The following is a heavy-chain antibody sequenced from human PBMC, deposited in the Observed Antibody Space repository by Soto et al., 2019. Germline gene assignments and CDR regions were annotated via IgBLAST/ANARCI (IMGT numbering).Heavy chain of an antibody. D-gene: IGHD2-15*01. CDR1: GGSITTGGYY. J-gene: IGHJ4*02. V-gene: IGHV4-31*03. CDR2: RYYSEST. CDR3: ARTKCSGGSCYSWSLDY. Sequence: ASETLSLTCTVSGGSITTGGYYWSWIRQLPGKGLEWIGHRYYSESTYYNPSLKSRVSISLDTSKNQFSLKLSFVTAADTAMYYCARTKCSGGSCYSWSLDYWGQGTPVTVSS.